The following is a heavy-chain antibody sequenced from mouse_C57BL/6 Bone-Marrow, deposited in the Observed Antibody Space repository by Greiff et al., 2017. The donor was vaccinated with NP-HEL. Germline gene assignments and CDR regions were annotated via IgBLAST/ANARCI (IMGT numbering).Heavy chain of an antibody. CDR2: IYIGNGYT. J-gene: IGHJ1*03. D-gene: IGHD1-1*01. CDR1: GYTFTSYG. V-gene: IGHV1-58*01. CDR3: ARLPYYGSSLYWYFDV. Sequence: EVQGVESGAELVRPGSSVKMSCKTSGYTFTSYGINWVKQRPGQGLEWIGYIYIGNGYTEYNEKFKGKATLTSDTSSSTAYMQLSSLTSEDSAIYFCARLPYYGSSLYWYFDVWGTGTTVTVSS.